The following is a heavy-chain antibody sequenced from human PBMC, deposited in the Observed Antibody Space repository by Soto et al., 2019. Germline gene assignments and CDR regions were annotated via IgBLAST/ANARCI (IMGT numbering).Heavy chain of an antibody. J-gene: IGHJ3*02. CDR2: IGGNGVSI. CDR3: AKGYDYVSFDM. Sequence: EVQLLESGGGLLQPGGSLRLSCSSSGFNFSSYGMSWVRQAPGKGLEWVSHIGGNGVSIYYADSVRGRFTISRDNSKNTLYLQMNSLRAEDTAVYYCAKGYDYVSFDMWGQGTMVTVS. V-gene: IGHV3-23*01. D-gene: IGHD3-16*01. CDR1: GFNFSSYG.